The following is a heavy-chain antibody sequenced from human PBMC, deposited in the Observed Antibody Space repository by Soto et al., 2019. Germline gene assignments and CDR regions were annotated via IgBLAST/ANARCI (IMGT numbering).Heavy chain of an antibody. V-gene: IGHV4-4*02. CDR2: IYHSGST. CDR3: ARGPWAYVDVDTAMSYIDY. CDR1: GGSISSSNW. Sequence: PSETLSLTCAVSGGSISSSNWWSWVRQPPGKGLEWIGEIYHSGSTNYNPSLKSRVTISVDKSKNQFSLKLSSVTAADTAVYYCARGPWAYVDVDTAMSYIDYWGQGTLVTVSS. J-gene: IGHJ4*02. D-gene: IGHD5-18*01.